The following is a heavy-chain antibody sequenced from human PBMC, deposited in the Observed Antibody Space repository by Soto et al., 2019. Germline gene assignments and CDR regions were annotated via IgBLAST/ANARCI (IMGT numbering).Heavy chain of an antibody. J-gene: IGHJ4*02. CDR3: AKIEPSAGADY. CDR1: GFTFSSYI. Sequence: PGGSQRLSCAASGFTFSSYIMHWVRQAPGKGLEWVAVISYDGSSKHCADSVKGRFTISRDDSKNTLYVEMNSLGAEDTAIYYCAKIEPSAGADYWGQGTLVTVS. D-gene: IGHD6-13*01. V-gene: IGHV3-30-3*02. CDR2: ISYDGSSK.